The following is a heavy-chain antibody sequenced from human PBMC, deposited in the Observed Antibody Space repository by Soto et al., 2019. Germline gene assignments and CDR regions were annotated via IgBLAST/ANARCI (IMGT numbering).Heavy chain of an antibody. CDR2: IYSGGST. CDR1: GFTVSSNY. V-gene: IGHV3-66*01. D-gene: IGHD3-22*01. CDR3: ARDDSSGYYYRFDY. J-gene: IGHJ4*02. Sequence: EVQLVESGGGLVQPGGSLRLSCAASGFTVSSNYMSWVRQAPGKGLEWVSVIYSGGSTYYADSVKGRFTISRDNSKNTLYLQMNSLRAEETAVDYCARDDSSGYYYRFDYWGQGTLVTVSS.